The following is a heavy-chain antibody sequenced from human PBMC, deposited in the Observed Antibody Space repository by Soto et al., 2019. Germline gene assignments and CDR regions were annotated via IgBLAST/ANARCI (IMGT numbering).Heavy chain of an antibody. CDR3: GKDPNGDLIGAFDI. J-gene: IGHJ3*02. CDR2: IGSSGGTT. V-gene: IGHV3-23*01. Sequence: EVHLLESGGGLVQPGGSLRLSCAASGFTFRDYAMSWVRQAPGKGLEWVSGIGSSGGTTHLADSVKGRFTISRDNSKNMLYLEMNSLRAEDTAVYYCGKDPNGDLIGAFDIWGPGTVVTVSS. CDR1: GFTFRDYA. D-gene: IGHD4-17*01.